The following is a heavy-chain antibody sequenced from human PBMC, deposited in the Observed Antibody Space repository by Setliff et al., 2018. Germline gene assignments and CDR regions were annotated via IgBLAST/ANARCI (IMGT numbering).Heavy chain of an antibody. Sequence: GGSLRLSCAASGFTFSSSAMSRVRQAPGKGLEWVSTISGRGGSTYYADSVKGRFTISRDNSKNTLYLQMSSLRAEDTAIYYCANNYYDTTMGYYFDYWGQGTQVTVSS. CDR2: ISGRGGST. CDR3: ANNYYDTTMGYYFDY. V-gene: IGHV3-23*01. J-gene: IGHJ4*02. CDR1: GFTFSSSA. D-gene: IGHD3-22*01.